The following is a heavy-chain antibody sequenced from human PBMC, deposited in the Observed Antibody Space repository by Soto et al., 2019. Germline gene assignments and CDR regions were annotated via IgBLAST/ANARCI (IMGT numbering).Heavy chain of an antibody. CDR1: GFTFSSYS. V-gene: IGHV3-21*01. CDR2: ISSSSNYI. CDR3: ARAPYYYDNSGYYY. J-gene: IGHJ4*02. Sequence: GGSLRLSCAASGFTFSSYSMNWVRQAPGKGLEWVSSISSSSNYIYYADSVKGRFTISRDNAKNPLYLQMNSLRAEDTAVYYCARAPYYYDNSGYYYWGQGTLVTVSS. D-gene: IGHD3-22*01.